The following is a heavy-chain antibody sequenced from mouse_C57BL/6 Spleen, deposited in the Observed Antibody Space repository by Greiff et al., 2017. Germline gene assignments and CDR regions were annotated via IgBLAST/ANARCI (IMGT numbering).Heavy chain of an antibody. D-gene: IGHD2-3*01. V-gene: IGHV1-50*01. J-gene: IGHJ4*01. CDR2: IDPADSYT. Sequence: VQLQQPGAELVKPGASVKLSCKASGYTFTSYWMQWVKQRPGQGLEWIGEIDPADSYTNYNQKFKGKATMAVDTSSSTAYMQLSSLTSEDSAVYYCARWAYDGYPYAMDYWGQGTSVTVSS. CDR3: ARWAYDGYPYAMDY. CDR1: GYTFTSYW.